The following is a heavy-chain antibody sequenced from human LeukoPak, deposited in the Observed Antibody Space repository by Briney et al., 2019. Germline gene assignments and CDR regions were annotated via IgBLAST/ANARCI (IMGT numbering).Heavy chain of an antibody. V-gene: IGHV3-23*01. Sequence: GGSLRLSCAASGFIFSSNAMGWVRQAPGKGLEWVSLISGSGDSTKYADSVKGRFTISRDDSKDTLYLQMNSLRAEDTAVYYCAKHLWGVSGSYYDYWGQGTLVTVSS. D-gene: IGHD3-10*01. J-gene: IGHJ4*02. CDR2: ISGSGDST. CDR1: GFIFSSNA. CDR3: AKHLWGVSGSYYDY.